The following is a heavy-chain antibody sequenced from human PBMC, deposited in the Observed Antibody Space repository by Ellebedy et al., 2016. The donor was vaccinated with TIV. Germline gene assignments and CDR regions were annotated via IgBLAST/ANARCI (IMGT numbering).Heavy chain of an antibody. CDR1: GFTFNTYS. CDR3: ARGVGSGWYRHYYGMDV. J-gene: IGHJ6*02. CDR2: ISSSNSYI. Sequence: PGGSLRLSCAASGFTFNTYSMNWVRQAPGKGLEWVSSISSSNSYINYADSVKGRFTISTDNANSSLFLEMNCLRAEDTAVYYCARGVGSGWYRHYYGMDVWGQGTTVTVSS. D-gene: IGHD6-19*01. V-gene: IGHV3-21*01.